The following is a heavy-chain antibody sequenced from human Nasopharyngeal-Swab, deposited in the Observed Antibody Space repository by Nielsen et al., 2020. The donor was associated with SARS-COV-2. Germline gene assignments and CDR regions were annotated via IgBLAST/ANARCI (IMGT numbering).Heavy chain of an antibody. V-gene: IGHV3-30*03. J-gene: IGHJ4*02. CDR3: ARDAPAHYGAFY. Sequence: GESLKISCAASGFTFSSFGMHWVRQAPGKGLEWGAFIAHDASNEYYGDSAKGRFSISRDSSKNTLYLQMASLRGEDTAVYYCARDAPAHYGAFYWGRGTLVTVSS. CDR2: IAHDASNE. D-gene: IGHD4-17*01. CDR1: GFTFSSFG.